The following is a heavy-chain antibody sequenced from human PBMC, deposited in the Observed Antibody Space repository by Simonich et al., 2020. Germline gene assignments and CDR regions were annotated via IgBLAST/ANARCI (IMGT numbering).Heavy chain of an antibody. V-gene: IGHV3-21*01. J-gene: IGHJ4*02. CDR2: ISNSSSYI. CDR1: GFTFSSYS. D-gene: IGHD3-10*01. CDR3: ARDTSYYGSGSYYFDY. Sequence: GGGLVKPGGSLRLSCAASGFTFSSYSMNWVRQAPGTGLEWVSSISNSSSYIYYADSGKGRFTISRDNDKNSLYLQMNSLRAEDTAVYYCARDTSYYGSGSYYFDYWGQGTLVTVSS.